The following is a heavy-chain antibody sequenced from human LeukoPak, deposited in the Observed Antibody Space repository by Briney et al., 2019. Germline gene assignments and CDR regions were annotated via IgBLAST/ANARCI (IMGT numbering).Heavy chain of an antibody. CDR1: GFTFSSYA. CDR2: ISGSGGST. J-gene: IGHJ3*02. D-gene: IGHD2-15*01. Sequence: PGGSLRLSCAASGFTFSSYAMSWVRQAPGKGLEWVSGISGSGGSTYYADSAKGRFTISRDNSKNTLYLQMNSLRAEDTAVYYCAKDLGYCSGGSCYNAFDIWGQGTMVTVSS. V-gene: IGHV3-23*01. CDR3: AKDLGYCSGGSCYNAFDI.